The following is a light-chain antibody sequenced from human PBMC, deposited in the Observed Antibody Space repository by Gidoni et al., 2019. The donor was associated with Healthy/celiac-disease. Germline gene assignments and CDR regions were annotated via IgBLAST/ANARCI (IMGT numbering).Light chain of an antibody. Sequence: DIQMTQSPSTLSASVGGRVTITCRASQSISSWLAWYQQKPGKAPKLLIYDASSLESGVPSRCSGSGAGTEFTLTISSLQPDDFATYYCQQYNSYSTFGQGTKLEIK. CDR3: QQYNSYST. V-gene: IGKV1-5*01. CDR1: QSISSW. J-gene: IGKJ2*01. CDR2: DAS.